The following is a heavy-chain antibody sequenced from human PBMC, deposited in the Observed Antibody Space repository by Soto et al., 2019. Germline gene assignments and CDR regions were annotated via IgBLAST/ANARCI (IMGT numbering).Heavy chain of an antibody. J-gene: IGHJ4*02. D-gene: IGHD2-15*01. Sequence: EVQLLESGGGLVQPGGSLRLSCAASGFTFTNYAMNWVRHSPGKGLEWVASVIGTGIDTYHAASVKGRFTISRDNSRNTMYLEMNRLRAEDTAMYHCAKATRGQCIGAHCYGLDFWGQGILVPAS. CDR3: AKATRGQCIGAHCYGLDF. V-gene: IGHV3-23*01. CDR1: GFTFTNYA. CDR2: VIGTGIDT.